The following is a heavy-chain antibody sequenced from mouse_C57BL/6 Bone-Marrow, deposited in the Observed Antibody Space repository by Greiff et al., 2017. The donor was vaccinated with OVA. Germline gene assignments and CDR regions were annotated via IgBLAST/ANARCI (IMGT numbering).Heavy chain of an antibody. CDR1: GYTFTSYG. CDR3: ARGDYYGSNWYFDV. J-gene: IGHJ1*03. CDR2: IYPRSGNT. D-gene: IGHD1-1*01. Sequence: QVQLQQSGAELARPGASVKLSCKASGYTFTSYGISWVKQRTGQGLEWIGEIYPRSGNTYYNEKFKGKATLTADKSSSTAYMALRSLTSEDSAVYYCARGDYYGSNWYFDVWGTGTTVTVSS. V-gene: IGHV1-81*01.